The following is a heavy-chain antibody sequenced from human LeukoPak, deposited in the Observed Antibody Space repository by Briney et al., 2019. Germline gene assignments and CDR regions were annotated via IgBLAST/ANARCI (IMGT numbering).Heavy chain of an antibody. CDR1: GGSFSGYY. Sequence: SETLSLTCAVYGGSFSGYYWSWIRQPPGKGLEWIGEINHSGSTNYNPSLKSRVTISVDTSKNQFSLKLSSVTAADTAVYYCARGFGVVIMGYYYGMDVWGQGTTVTVSS. CDR3: ARGFGVVIMGYYYGMDV. V-gene: IGHV4-34*01. J-gene: IGHJ6*02. CDR2: INHSGST. D-gene: IGHD3-3*01.